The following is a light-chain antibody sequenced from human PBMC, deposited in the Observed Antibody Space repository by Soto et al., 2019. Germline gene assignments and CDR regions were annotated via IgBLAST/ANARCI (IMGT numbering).Light chain of an antibody. V-gene: IGLV2-23*02. CDR3: CSYAGSVAYV. Sequence: SALTQPASVSGSPGQSITISCTGTNSDLGTYNLVSWYQQHPGKAPKLIICEVNKWPSGVPSRFSGSKSGNTASLTISGLQADDEADYYCCSYAGSVAYVFGTGTKLTVL. CDR2: EVN. CDR1: NSDLGTYNL. J-gene: IGLJ1*01.